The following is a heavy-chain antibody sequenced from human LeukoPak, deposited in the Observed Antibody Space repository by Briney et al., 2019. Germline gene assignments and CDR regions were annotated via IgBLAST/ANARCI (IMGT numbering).Heavy chain of an antibody. Sequence: SETLSLTCAVYGGSFSGYYWSWIRQPPGKGLEWIGEINHSGSTNYNPSLKSRVTISVDTSKNQFSLKLSSVTAADTAVYYCARAPMTTVVKYAFDIWGQGTMVTVSS. CDR2: INHSGST. CDR3: ARAPMTTVVKYAFDI. D-gene: IGHD4-23*01. V-gene: IGHV4-34*01. CDR1: GGSFSGYY. J-gene: IGHJ3*02.